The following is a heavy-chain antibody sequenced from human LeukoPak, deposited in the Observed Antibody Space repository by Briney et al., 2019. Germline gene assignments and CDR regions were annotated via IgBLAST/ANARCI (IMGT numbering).Heavy chain of an antibody. CDR3: ARVALGRRWLPSSYYYGMDV. CDR1: GGTFSSYA. CDR2: IIPIFGTA. D-gene: IGHD5-24*01. V-gene: IGHV1-69*13. Sequence: SVKVSCKASGGTFSSYAISWVRQAPGQGLEWMGGIIPIFGTADYAPKCQGRVTITADESTSTAYVELSNLRSEDTAVYYCARVALGRRWLPSSYYYGMDVWGQGTTVTVSS. J-gene: IGHJ6*02.